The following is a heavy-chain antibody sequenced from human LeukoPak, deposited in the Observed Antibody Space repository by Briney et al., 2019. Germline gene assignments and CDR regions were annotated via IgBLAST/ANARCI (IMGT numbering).Heavy chain of an antibody. CDR3: ASLTTVTTPSAYYFDY. V-gene: IGHV3-7*01. CDR1: EFTFSNYR. Sequence: GGSLRLSCAASEFTFSNYRMTWVRQAPGKGLEWVANIKQDGSEMYYVDSVKGRFTISRDNAKNSLYLQMNSLRAEDTAVYYCASLTTVTTPSAYYFDYWGQGTLVTVSS. J-gene: IGHJ4*02. D-gene: IGHD4-17*01. CDR2: IKQDGSEM.